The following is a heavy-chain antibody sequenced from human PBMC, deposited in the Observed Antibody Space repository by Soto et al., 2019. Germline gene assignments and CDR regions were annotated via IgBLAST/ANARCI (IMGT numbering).Heavy chain of an antibody. J-gene: IGHJ6*03. CDR2: LSYAGDT. CDR1: GFTLSTYD. CDR3: AICALSASGSYSLDG. Sequence: GGSLRLSCAASGFTLSTYDMHWVRQATGKGLEWVAALSYAGDTYYPGSVKGRFTVSRESAKNSLYLQMNSLTAGDTAVYYCAICALSASGSYSLDGWGKGPMVTVSS. V-gene: IGHV3-13*01. D-gene: IGHD3-10*01.